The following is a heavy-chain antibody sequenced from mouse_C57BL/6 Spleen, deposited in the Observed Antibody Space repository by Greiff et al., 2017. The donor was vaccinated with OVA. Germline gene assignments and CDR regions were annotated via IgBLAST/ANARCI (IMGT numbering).Heavy chain of an antibody. CDR2: IDPETGGT. D-gene: IGHD1-1*01. V-gene: IGHV1-15*01. J-gene: IGHJ1*03. CDR1: GYTFTDYE. Sequence: VKLQQSGAELVRPGASVTLSCKASGYTFTDYEMHWVKQTPVHGLEWIGAIDPETGGTAYNQKFKGKAILTADKSSSTAYMELRSLTSEDSAVYYCYYGSSYWYFDVWGTGTTVTVSS. CDR3: YYGSSYWYFDV.